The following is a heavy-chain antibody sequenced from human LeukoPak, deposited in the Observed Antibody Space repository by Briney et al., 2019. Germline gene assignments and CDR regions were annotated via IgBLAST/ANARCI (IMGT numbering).Heavy chain of an antibody. CDR1: GYTFTSYD. CDR3: ARANVPLGDYVYDY. D-gene: IGHD4-17*01. J-gene: IGHJ4*02. V-gene: IGHV1-8*03. CDR2: MNPNSGNT. Sequence: ASVKVSCKASGYTFTSYDINWVRQATGQGLESMGWMNPNSGNTGYAQKFQGRVTITRNTSISTAYMELSSLRSEDTAVYYCARANVPLGDYVYDYWGQGTLVTVSS.